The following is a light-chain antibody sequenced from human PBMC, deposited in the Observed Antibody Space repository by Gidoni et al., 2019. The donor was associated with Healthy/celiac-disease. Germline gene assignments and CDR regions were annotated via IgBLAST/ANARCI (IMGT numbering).Light chain of an antibody. V-gene: IGKV1-33*01. CDR2: DAS. Sequence: DIEMTPSPSSLSASVGDRVTITCQASQDISNDFNWYQQKQGKAPKRLIYDASNLETGGPPRVSGSGAGTDFTFTISSRQHEEIATDYCQQYDNLPVFTFGPGTKVDIK. CDR1: QDISND. J-gene: IGKJ3*01. CDR3: QQYDNLPVFT.